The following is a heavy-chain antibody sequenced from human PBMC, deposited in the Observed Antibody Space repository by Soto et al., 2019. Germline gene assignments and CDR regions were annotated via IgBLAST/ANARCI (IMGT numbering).Heavy chain of an antibody. D-gene: IGHD1-26*01. CDR1: GASVSSDYYY. V-gene: IGHV4-30-4*01. CDR3: ARGPSGDKVDY. Sequence: QVQLQESGPGLVEPSQTLSLTCTVSGASVSSDYYYWSWIRQPPGRGLEWIGPIYNSGSTYRNPSLKSRVNVSLDTSKNHFALNLSSVTAADTAVYYCARGPSGDKVDYWGQGTLVTVSS. J-gene: IGHJ4*02. CDR2: IYNSGST.